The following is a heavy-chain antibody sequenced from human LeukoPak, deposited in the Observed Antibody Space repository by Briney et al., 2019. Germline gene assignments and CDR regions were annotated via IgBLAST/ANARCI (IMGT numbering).Heavy chain of an antibody. CDR1: GGTFSSYA. Sequence: SVKVSCKASGGTFSSYAISWVRQAPGQGLGWMGGIIPIFGTANYAQKFQGRVTITADESTSTAYMELSSLRSEDTAVYYCARVRGGSDDAFDIWGQGTMVTVSS. V-gene: IGHV1-69*13. CDR2: IIPIFGTA. D-gene: IGHD2-15*01. CDR3: ARVRGGSDDAFDI. J-gene: IGHJ3*02.